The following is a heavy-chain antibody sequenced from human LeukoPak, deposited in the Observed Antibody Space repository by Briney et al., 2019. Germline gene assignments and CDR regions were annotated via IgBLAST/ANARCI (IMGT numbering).Heavy chain of an antibody. D-gene: IGHD1-26*01. CDR2: ISSSSSSYI. CDR3: ATDLIVGATTTYDY. CDR1: GFTFSSYS. Sequence: GGPLRLSCAASGFTFSSYSMNWVRQAPGKGLEWVSSISSSSSSYIYYADSVKGRFTISRDNAKNPLYLQMNSLRAEDTAVYYCATDLIVGATTTYDYWGQGTLVTVSS. V-gene: IGHV3-21*01. J-gene: IGHJ4*02.